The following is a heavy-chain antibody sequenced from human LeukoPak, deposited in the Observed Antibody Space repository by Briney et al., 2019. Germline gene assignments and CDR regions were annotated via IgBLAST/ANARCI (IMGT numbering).Heavy chain of an antibody. D-gene: IGHD2-2*01. J-gene: IGHJ3*02. CDR2: IYYSGST. V-gene: IGHV4-34*01. CDR3: ARQVVPAARGAFDI. Sequence: SETLSLTCAVYGGSFSGYYWSWIRQPPGKGLEWIGSIYYSGSTYYNPSLKSRVTISVDTSKNQFSLKLSSVTAADTAVYYCARQVVPAARGAFDIWGQGTMVTVSS. CDR1: GGSFSGYY.